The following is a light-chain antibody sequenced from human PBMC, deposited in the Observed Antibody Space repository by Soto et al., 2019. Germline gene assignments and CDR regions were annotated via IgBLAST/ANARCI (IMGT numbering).Light chain of an antibody. CDR1: QSVRSY. Sequence: EIVLTQSPATLSLSPGERATLSCRPSQSVRSYLAWYQQKPGQTPRLLIYDAFNRATGIPARFSGSGSGTDFTLTISSLEPEDFAVYYCQQRGNWPQTFGPGTKVDI. V-gene: IGKV3-11*01. J-gene: IGKJ3*01. CDR2: DAF. CDR3: QQRGNWPQT.